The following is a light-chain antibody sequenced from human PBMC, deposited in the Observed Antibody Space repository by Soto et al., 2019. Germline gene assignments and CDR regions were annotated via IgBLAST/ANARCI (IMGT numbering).Light chain of an antibody. CDR3: GTWDSSLSAGV. J-gene: IGLJ2*01. V-gene: IGLV1-51*02. CDR2: END. CDR1: SSNIGNNY. Sequence: QSVLTQPPSVSAAPGQKVTISCSGSSSNIGNNYVSWYQQLPGTAPKLLIYENDKRPSGIPDRFSGSKSGTSATLGITGLQTGDEADYYCGTWDSSLSAGVFGGGTKLT.